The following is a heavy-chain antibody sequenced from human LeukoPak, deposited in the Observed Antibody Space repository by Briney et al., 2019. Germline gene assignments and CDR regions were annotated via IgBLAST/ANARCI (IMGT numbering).Heavy chain of an antibody. CDR2: ISSSGSTI. CDR3: ARGQIPSGELLRFDC. Sequence: GGSLRLSYAASGFTFSDYYMSWIRQAPGKGLEWVSYISSSGSTIYYADSAKGRFTISRDNAKNSLYLQMNSLRADDTAIYYCARGQIPSGELLRFDCWGQGTLVTVSS. J-gene: IGHJ4*02. V-gene: IGHV3-11*01. D-gene: IGHD1-26*01. CDR1: GFTFSDYY.